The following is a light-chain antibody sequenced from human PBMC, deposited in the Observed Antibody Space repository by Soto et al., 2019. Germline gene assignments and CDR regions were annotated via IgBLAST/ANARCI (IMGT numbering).Light chain of an antibody. Sequence: DIQMTQSPSTLSASLGDRVTITCRASQTISSWLAWYQQKPGKPPNLLIYKASSSESGVPPRFSGSGSGTEFTLTISSLQPDDFATYYCQQYHSYSWTFGQGTRLEIK. J-gene: IGKJ5*01. CDR1: QTISSW. V-gene: IGKV1-5*03. CDR2: KAS. CDR3: QQYHSYSWT.